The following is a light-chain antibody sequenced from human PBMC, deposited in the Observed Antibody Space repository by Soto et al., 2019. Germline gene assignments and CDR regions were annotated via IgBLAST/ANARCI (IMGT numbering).Light chain of an antibody. CDR3: CSYAGSYV. V-gene: IGLV2-23*01. CDR2: EGS. CDR1: SSDVGSYNL. Sequence: SALTQPASVSGSPGQSITISCTGTSSDVGSYNLVSWYQQHPGKAPKLMIYEGSKRPTGVSNRFSGSKSGNTASLTISGLQAEDEADYYCCSYAGSYVFGNGTKVTVL. J-gene: IGLJ1*01.